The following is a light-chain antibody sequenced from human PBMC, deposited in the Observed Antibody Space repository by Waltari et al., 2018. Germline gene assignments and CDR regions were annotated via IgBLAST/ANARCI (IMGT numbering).Light chain of an antibody. CDR1: ASNIGGNL. Sequence: QSVLTQPPSASGTPGQRVTIPCSGSASNIGGNLVNWYQQLPGKAPKLLIYRSDQRPPGFRDRCSASMTGTSASLAISGLQSEDEADYFCASWDDSLNGHWVFGGGTKVTVL. CDR2: RSD. J-gene: IGLJ3*02. CDR3: ASWDDSLNGHWV. V-gene: IGLV1-44*01.